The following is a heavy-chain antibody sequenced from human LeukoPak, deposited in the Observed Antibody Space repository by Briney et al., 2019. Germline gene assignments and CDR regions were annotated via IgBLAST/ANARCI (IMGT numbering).Heavy chain of an antibody. Sequence: SETLSLTCAVYGGAFSGYYWSWIRQPPGKGLEWIGEINHRGSTNDNPSLKSRVTISVDTSTNQFSLKLSSVTAADKAVYYCASGVSLYYYDSSGYYYFDYWGQGTLVTVSS. CDR3: ASGVSLYYYDSSGYYYFDY. CDR1: GGAFSGYY. V-gene: IGHV4-34*01. J-gene: IGHJ4*02. CDR2: INHRGST. D-gene: IGHD3-22*01.